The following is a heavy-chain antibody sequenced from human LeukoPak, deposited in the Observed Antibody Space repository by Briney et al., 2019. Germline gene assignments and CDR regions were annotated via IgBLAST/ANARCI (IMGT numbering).Heavy chain of an antibody. CDR1: GGSISSYY. J-gene: IGHJ5*02. CDR3: ARVDTDSSGYYYEGWFDP. Sequence: SETLSLTCIVSGGSISSYYWSWIRQPPGKGLEWIGYIYYSGSTNYNPSLKSRVTISVDTSKNQFSLKLSSVTAADTAVYYCARVDTDSSGYYYEGWFDPWGQGTLVTVSS. V-gene: IGHV4-59*01. CDR2: IYYSGST. D-gene: IGHD3-22*01.